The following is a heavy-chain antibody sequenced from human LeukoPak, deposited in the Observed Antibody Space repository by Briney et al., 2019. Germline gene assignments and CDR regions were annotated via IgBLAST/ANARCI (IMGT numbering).Heavy chain of an antibody. Sequence: SETLSLTCTVSGYSISSGYYWGWIRQPPGKGLEWIGSIYHSGSTYYNPSLKSRDTISVDTSKNQFSLKLSSVTAADTAVYYCARDRRYNWNHNWFDPWGQGTLVTVSS. CDR2: IYHSGST. V-gene: IGHV4-38-2*02. J-gene: IGHJ5*02. CDR3: ARDRRYNWNHNWFDP. CDR1: GYSISSGYY. D-gene: IGHD1-20*01.